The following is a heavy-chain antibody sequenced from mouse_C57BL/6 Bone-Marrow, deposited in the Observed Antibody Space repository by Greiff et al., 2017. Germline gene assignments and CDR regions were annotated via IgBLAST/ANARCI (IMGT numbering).Heavy chain of an antibody. CDR3: ARSHYSILDY. D-gene: IGHD2-5*01. V-gene: IGHV1-50*01. Sequence: VQLQQPGAELVKPGASVKLSCKASAYTFTSYWMQWVKQRPGQGLEWIGEIDPSDSYTNYNQKFKGKATLTVDTSSSTAYMQLSSLTSEDSAVYYCARSHYSILDYWGQGTTLTVSS. CDR1: AYTFTSYW. J-gene: IGHJ2*01. CDR2: IDPSDSYT.